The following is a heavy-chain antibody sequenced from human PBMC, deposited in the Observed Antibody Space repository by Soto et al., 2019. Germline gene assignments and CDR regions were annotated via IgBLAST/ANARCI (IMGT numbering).Heavy chain of an antibody. D-gene: IGHD2-21*02. J-gene: IGHJ4*02. CDR3: ARELYSCGGDCPYYMDY. CDR2: ISLYHHST. CDR1: GYTFTDYF. Sequence: QAQLVQSGAEVKKPGASVRLSCKTSGYTFTDYFIHWVRQAPGQGLEWMGIISLYHHSTSYAQKFQGRLPVTNATSTTTVYMELSSLTSEDTAVYWCARELYSCGGDCPYYMDYWGQCTLVTVSS. V-gene: IGHV1-46*01.